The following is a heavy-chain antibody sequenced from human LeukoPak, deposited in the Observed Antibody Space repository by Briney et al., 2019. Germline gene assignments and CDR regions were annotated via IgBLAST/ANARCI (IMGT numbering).Heavy chain of an antibody. J-gene: IGHJ5*02. D-gene: IGHD4-17*01. Sequence: GASLRLSCAASGFTVSSNYMSWVRQAPGKGLEWVSVIYSGGSTYYADSVKGRFTISRDNSKNTLYLQMNSLRAEDTAVYYCARLVTVTTPDGNWFDPWGQGTLATVSS. CDR1: GFTVSSNY. CDR2: IYSGGST. CDR3: ARLVTVTTPDGNWFDP. V-gene: IGHV3-53*01.